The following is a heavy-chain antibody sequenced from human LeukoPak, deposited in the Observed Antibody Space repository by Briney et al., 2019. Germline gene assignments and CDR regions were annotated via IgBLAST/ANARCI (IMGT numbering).Heavy chain of an antibody. V-gene: IGHV3-74*01. CDR2: ISSTGSTT. CDR1: GFSFSGHW. D-gene: IGHD6-6*01. CDR3: ARGPNSNWSGLDF. J-gene: IGHJ4*02. Sequence: GGSLRLSCTASGFSFSGHWMHWARQLPGKGLAWVSRISSTGSTTSYADSVKGRFTVSRDNAKNTLYLQVNNLRAEDTAVYYCARGPNSNWSGLDFWGQGTLLTVSS.